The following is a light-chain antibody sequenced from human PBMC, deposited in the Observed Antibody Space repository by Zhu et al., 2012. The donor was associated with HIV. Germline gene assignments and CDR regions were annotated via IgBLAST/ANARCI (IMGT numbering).Light chain of an antibody. V-gene: IGKV3-15*01. Sequence: RASQSFSNMLAWYQQKPGQTPRLLIYGASTRATDIPARFSGSGSGTEFTLTISSMQSEDFAFYFCQQYNNWPFTFGPGTKVDIK. CDR1: QSFSNM. J-gene: IGKJ3*01. CDR3: QQYNNWPFT. CDR2: GAS.